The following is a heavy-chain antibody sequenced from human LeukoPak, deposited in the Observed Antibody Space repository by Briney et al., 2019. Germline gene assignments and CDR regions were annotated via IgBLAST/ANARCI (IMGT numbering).Heavy chain of an antibody. CDR2: ISSAGGTM. D-gene: IGHD2-15*01. V-gene: IGHV3-48*03. CDR1: AFTFSTYE. J-gene: IGHJ4*02. CDR3: ARLYCSGATCYANLDY. Sequence: GGSLRLSCAASAFTFSTYEMNWFRQAPGEGLEWVSYISSAGGTMYYADSVKGRFTISRDNAKNSLYLQMNSLTAEDTAVYYCARLYCSGATCYANLDYWGQGTLVTVSS.